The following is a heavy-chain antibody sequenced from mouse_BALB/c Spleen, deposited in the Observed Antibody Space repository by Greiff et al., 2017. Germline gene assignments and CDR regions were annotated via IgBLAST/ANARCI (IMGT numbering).Heavy chain of an antibody. V-gene: IGHV3-6*02. D-gene: IGHD2-1*01. Sequence: EVQLQESGPGLVKPSQSLSLTCSVTGYSITSGYYWNWIRQFPGNKLEWMGYISYDGSNNYNPSLKNRISITRDTSKNQFFLKLNSVTTEDTATYYCARDGNQAWFAYWGQGTLVTVSA. J-gene: IGHJ3*01. CDR3: ARDGNQAWFAY. CDR1: GYSITSGYY. CDR2: ISYDGSN.